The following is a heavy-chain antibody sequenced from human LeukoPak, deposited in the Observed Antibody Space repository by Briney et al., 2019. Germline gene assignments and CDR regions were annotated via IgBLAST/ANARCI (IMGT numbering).Heavy chain of an antibody. D-gene: IGHD3-10*01. J-gene: IGHJ4*02. CDR3: ARANDYYSPGSYTNKNFDY. CDR1: GGSISSGGYY. V-gene: IGHV4-31*03. Sequence: SETLSLTCTVSGGSISSGGYYWSWIRQHPGKGLEWIGYIYYSGSTYYNPSLKSRLTISVDTSKNQFSLRLSSVTAADTAVYYCARANDYYSPGSYTNKNFDYWGQGTLVTVSS. CDR2: IYYSGST.